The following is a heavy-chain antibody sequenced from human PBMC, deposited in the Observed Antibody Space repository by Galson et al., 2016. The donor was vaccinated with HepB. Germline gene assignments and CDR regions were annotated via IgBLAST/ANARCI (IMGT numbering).Heavy chain of an antibody. Sequence: SVKVSCKASGYTFTSYDIVWVRQVNGQGLEWMGWMNPNNGNAGYAQRVQGRVTMTRNTAIRTAYLELSSLRSDASAVYYCAREGRKDNHPAPPDFWGLGTLVTVSS. CDR3: AREGRKDNHPAPPDF. CDR1: GYTFTSYD. J-gene: IGHJ4*02. V-gene: IGHV1-8*01. CDR2: MNPNNGNA.